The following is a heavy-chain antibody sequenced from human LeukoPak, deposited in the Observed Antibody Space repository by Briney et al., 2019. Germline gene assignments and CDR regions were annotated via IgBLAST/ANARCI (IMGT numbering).Heavy chain of an antibody. CDR3: ARHHGGFDY. Sequence: GGSLQISRQGSGSPFTSCWSGGVRRLPGKGLEWMEIIYPGGSDTRYTPSFQDQVTISAHKSISPADLQWSSLKASDTAIYYCARHHGGFDYWGQGTLVTVSS. V-gene: IGHV5-51*01. CDR1: GSPFTSCW. J-gene: IGHJ4*02. CDR2: IYPGGSDT. D-gene: IGHD3-10*01.